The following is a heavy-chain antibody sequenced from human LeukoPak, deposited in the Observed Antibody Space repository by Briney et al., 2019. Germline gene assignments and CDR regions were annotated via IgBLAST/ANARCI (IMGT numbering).Heavy chain of an antibody. Sequence: PGGSLRLSCAASGFTFSDYYMSWIRQAPGKGLEWVSYISSSGSTIYYADSVKGRLTTSRDNAKNSLYLQMNSLRAEDTAVYYCARDRVPTYYYDSSGYYYPEYFQHWGQGTLVTVSS. V-gene: IGHV3-11*01. CDR2: ISSSGSTI. J-gene: IGHJ1*01. D-gene: IGHD3-22*01. CDR3: ARDRVPTYYYDSSGYYYPEYFQH. CDR1: GFTFSDYY.